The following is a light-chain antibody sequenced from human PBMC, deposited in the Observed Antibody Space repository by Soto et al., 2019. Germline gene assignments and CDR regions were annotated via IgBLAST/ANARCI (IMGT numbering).Light chain of an antibody. CDR3: QQYNSYSPT. V-gene: IGKV1-5*01. Sequence: DIQMTQSPSTLSASVGDRVTITWRASQNVNSWLAWYQQKPGEAPKLLIYDGTALEGGVPSRFRGSGSGTEFILTISSLQPDDFATYYCQQYNSYSPTFGQGTKVDIK. J-gene: IGKJ1*01. CDR1: QNVNSW. CDR2: DGT.